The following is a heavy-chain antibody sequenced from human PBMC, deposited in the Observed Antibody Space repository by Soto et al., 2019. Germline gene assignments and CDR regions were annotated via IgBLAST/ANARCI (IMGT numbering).Heavy chain of an antibody. J-gene: IGHJ5*02. V-gene: IGHV3-74*01. D-gene: IGHD2-21*02. CDR1: GFNFSNHW. Sequence: PGGSLRPSCAASGFNFSNHWMHWVRQRPAEGLVWVSRITSDGKSKAYAESVKGRCAISRDNAKNTRYLQMNGLPADDTAVYYCARESGDWPLNWFDPWGQGTLVTVSS. CDR2: ITSDGKSK. CDR3: ARESGDWPLNWFDP.